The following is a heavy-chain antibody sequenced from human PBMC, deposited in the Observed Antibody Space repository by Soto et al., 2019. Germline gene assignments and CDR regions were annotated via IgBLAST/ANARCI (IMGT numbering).Heavy chain of an antibody. V-gene: IGHV1-18*01. D-gene: IGHD3-16*01. CDR2: ISVFNGDT. CDR3: ATKDDHKDDQPYYYGVDI. CDR1: GYTSSSYG. J-gene: IGHJ6*02. Sequence: ASVKVSCKAIGYTSSSYGINWVRQAPGQGFEWMGWISVFNGDTKYAQKFQGRVAITKDPGTSTAHMELRSLRSDDAAVYFCATKDDHKDDQPYYYGVDIWG.